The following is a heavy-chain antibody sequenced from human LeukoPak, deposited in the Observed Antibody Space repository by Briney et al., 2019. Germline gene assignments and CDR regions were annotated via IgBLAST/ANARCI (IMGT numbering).Heavy chain of an antibody. CDR3: ASFYGPYDY. CDR1: GGSFSGYY. CDR2: INHSGST. Sequence: PSETLSLTCAVYGGSFSGYYWSWIPQPPGKGLEWIGEINHSGSTNYNPSLKSRVTISVDTSKNQFSLKLSSVTAADTAVYYCASFYGPYDYWGQGTLVTVSS. J-gene: IGHJ4*02. V-gene: IGHV4-34*01. D-gene: IGHD2/OR15-2a*01.